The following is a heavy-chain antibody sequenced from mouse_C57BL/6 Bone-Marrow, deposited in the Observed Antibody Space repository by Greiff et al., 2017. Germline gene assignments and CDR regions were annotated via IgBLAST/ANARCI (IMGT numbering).Heavy chain of an antibody. CDR2: IDPETGGT. J-gene: IGHJ3*01. Sequence: QVQLQQSGAELVRPGASVTLSCKASGYTFTDYEMHWVKQTPVHGLEWIGAIDPETGGTAYNQKFKGKAILTADKSSSTAYMELRSLTSEDSAVYCCTGYYGTWFAYWGQGTLVTVSA. CDR3: TGYYGTWFAY. D-gene: IGHD1-2*01. CDR1: GYTFTDYE. V-gene: IGHV1-15*01.